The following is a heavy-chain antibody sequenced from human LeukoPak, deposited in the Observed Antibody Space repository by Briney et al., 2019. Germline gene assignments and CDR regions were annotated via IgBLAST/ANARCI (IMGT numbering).Heavy chain of an antibody. Sequence: GGSLRLSCVASGFRFSSYGMNWVRQAPGKGLEWVSYISSSGFTIYYADSVKGRFTSSRGNAKNSLFLQMNSLRVEDTAVYYCVRDPWSDGLSSSLDIWGQGTMVTVSS. CDR3: VRDPWSDGLSSSLDI. J-gene: IGHJ3*02. D-gene: IGHD1-1*01. V-gene: IGHV3-48*03. CDR1: GFRFSSYG. CDR2: ISSSGFTI.